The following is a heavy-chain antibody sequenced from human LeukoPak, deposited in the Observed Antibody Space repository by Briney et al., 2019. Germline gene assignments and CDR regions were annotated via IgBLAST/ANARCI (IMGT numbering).Heavy chain of an antibody. CDR3: AKGDLSYSYYYGMDV. Sequence: GGSLRLSCAASGFTLSNYGMHWVRQAPGKGLDWVAVISYDGSNTYYADSVKGRFTISRDNSQNTLYLQMNSLRAEDTAVYYCAKGDLSYSYYYGMDVWGQGTTVTVSS. CDR1: GFTLSNYG. D-gene: IGHD3-3*01. V-gene: IGHV3-30*18. CDR2: ISYDGSNT. J-gene: IGHJ6*02.